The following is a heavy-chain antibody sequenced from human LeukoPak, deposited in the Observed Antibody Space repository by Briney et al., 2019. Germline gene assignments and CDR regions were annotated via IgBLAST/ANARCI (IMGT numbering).Heavy chain of an antibody. Sequence: GGSLRLSCAASGFTFSSYGMSWVRQAPGKGLEWVSAISGSGGGTYYADSVKDRFTISRDNSKNTLYLQMNSLRAEDTAVYYSARDVPLRYFDWLRFDYWGQGTLVTVSS. CDR1: GFTFSSYG. V-gene: IGHV3-23*01. CDR2: ISGSGGGT. D-gene: IGHD3-9*01. J-gene: IGHJ4*02. CDR3: ARDVPLRYFDWLRFDY.